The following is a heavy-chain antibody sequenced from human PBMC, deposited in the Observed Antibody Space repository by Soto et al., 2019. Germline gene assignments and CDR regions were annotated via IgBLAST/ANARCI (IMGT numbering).Heavy chain of an antibody. V-gene: IGHV3-21*01. CDR2: ISGPSIYI. J-gene: IGHJ6*02. D-gene: IGHD2-8*01. Sequence: EVQLVESGGGLVKPGGSLSFSGVASGFTFSGYRINWVRQAPGKGLEGVSYISGPSIYIYYADSVKGRFTISRDNAKSAVYLQMNSLRAEDTAVYYCARGFRNGFNVWGQGTTVSVSS. CDR3: ARGFRNGFNV. CDR1: GFTFSGYR.